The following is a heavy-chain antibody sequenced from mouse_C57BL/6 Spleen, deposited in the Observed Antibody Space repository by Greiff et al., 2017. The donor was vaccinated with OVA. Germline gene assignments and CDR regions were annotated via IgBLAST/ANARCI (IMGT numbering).Heavy chain of an antibody. CDR2: IYPGDGDT. Sequence: VKLVESGPELVKPGASVKISCKASGYAFSSSWMNWVKQRPGKGLEWIGRIYPGDGDTNYNGKFKGKATLTADKSSSTAYMQLSSLTSEDSAVYFCARFGGPYYFDYWGQGTTLTVSS. J-gene: IGHJ2*01. CDR3: ARFGGPYYFDY. CDR1: GYAFSSSW. V-gene: IGHV1-82*01.